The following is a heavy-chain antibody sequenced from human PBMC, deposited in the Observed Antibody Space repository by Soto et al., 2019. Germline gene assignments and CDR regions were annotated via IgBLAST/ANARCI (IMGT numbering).Heavy chain of an antibody. V-gene: IGHV6-1*01. CDR2: TYYRSKWYN. D-gene: IGHD3-16*01. Sequence: SQTLSLTCAISGDSVSSNSAAWNWIRQSPSRGLEWLGRTYYRSKWYNDYAVSVKSRITINPDTSKNQFSLQLNSVTPEDTAVYYCARGGGGLEYYSYYSRDVGGKGTTVTVSS. CDR1: GDSVSSNSAA. J-gene: IGHJ6*03. CDR3: ARGGGGLEYYSYYSRDV.